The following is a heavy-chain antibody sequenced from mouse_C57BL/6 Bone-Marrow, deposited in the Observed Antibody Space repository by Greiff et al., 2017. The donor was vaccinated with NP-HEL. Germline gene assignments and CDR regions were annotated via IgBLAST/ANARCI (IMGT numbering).Heavy chain of an antibody. Sequence: QVQLQQSGAELVKPGASVKISCKASGYAFSGYWMNWVKQRPGKGLEWIGQIYPGDGDTNYNGKFKGKATLTADKSSSTAYMQLSSLTSEDSAVYFCANGGYYFDYWGQGTTLTVSS. V-gene: IGHV1-80*01. CDR3: ANGGYYFDY. CDR1: GYAFSGYW. J-gene: IGHJ2*01. CDR2: IYPGDGDT.